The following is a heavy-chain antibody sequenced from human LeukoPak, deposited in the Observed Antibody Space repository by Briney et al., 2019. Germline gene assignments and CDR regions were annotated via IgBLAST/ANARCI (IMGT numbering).Heavy chain of an antibody. Sequence: GGSLRLSCAASGFTFSSYWMRWVRQAPGKGLEWVANIQQDGSEKYYVDSVKGRFTISRDNAKNSLYLQLNSLRAEDTAVYYCARDRLWGRNWNDANSDAFDIWGQGTMVTVSS. CDR3: ARDRLWGRNWNDANSDAFDI. CDR1: GFTFSSYW. D-gene: IGHD1-20*01. J-gene: IGHJ3*02. V-gene: IGHV3-7*01. CDR2: IQQDGSEK.